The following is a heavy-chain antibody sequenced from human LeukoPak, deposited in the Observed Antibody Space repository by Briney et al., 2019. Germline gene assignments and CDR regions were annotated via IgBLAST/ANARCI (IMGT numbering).Heavy chain of an antibody. Sequence: GGSLRLSCAASGFTFSGYAMHWVRNKYYADSVKGRFTISRDNSENTLYLQMNSLRAEDTAVYYCAGEPRSMRFWGQGTLVTVSS. J-gene: IGHJ4*02. V-gene: IGHV3-30*01. CDR2: K. CDR1: GFTFSGYA. CDR3: AGEPRSMRF.